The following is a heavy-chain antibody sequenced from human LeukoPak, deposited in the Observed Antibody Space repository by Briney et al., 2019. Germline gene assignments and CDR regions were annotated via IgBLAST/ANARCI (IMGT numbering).Heavy chain of an antibody. Sequence: GASVKVSCKASGYTFTGYYMHWVRQAPGQGLEWMGWINPNSGGTNYAQKFQGRVTMTRDTSISTAYMELSRLRSDDTAVYYCARVPHYGSGSYSIGYYYGMDVWGQGTTVTVSS. D-gene: IGHD3-10*01. CDR3: ARVPHYGSGSYSIGYYYGMDV. J-gene: IGHJ6*02. V-gene: IGHV1-2*02. CDR2: INPNSGGT. CDR1: GYTFTGYY.